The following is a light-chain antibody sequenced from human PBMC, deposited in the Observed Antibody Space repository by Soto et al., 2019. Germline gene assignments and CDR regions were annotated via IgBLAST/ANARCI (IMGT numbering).Light chain of an antibody. CDR1: SSNIGAGYD. Sequence: QSVLTQPPSVSGAPGQRVTISCTGSSSNIGAGYDVHWYQPLTGTAPKLIIYGNGNRPSGVPDRFSGSKSGTAAALAITGLQAEDEADYDCQSYDSSLSALFGGGTKVTVL. J-gene: IGLJ3*02. CDR3: QSYDSSLSAL. CDR2: GNG. V-gene: IGLV1-40*01.